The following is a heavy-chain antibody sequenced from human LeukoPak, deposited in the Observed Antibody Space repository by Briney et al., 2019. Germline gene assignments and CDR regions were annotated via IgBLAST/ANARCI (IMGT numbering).Heavy chain of an antibody. V-gene: IGHV4-59*01. D-gene: IGHD3-22*01. Sequence: SETLSLTCTVSGGSISSYYWSWIRQPPGKGLEWIGYIYYSGSTHYNPSLKSRVTISVDTSKNQFSLKLSSVTAADTAVYYCARDVSGDYYDSSGYHTYYYYGMDVWGQGTTVTVSS. CDR1: GGSISSYY. CDR2: IYYSGST. J-gene: IGHJ6*02. CDR3: ARDVSGDYYDSSGYHTYYYYGMDV.